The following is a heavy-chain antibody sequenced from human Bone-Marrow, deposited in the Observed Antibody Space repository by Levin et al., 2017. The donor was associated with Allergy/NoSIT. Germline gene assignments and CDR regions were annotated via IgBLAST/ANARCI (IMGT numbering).Heavy chain of an antibody. CDR1: GFTFTNYG. Sequence: GGSLRLSCAASGFTFTNYGMHWVRQAPGKGLEWVAYLSYDGRNKYYAESVKGRFTISRDNVKDRLFLQMDSLRTDDTAVYFCAKDPCSSATCYGSYYSFYGMDAWGRGTTVTVSS. J-gene: IGHJ6*02. CDR3: AKDPCSSATCYGSYYSFYGMDA. CDR2: LSYDGRNK. V-gene: IGHV3-30*02. D-gene: IGHD2-2*01.